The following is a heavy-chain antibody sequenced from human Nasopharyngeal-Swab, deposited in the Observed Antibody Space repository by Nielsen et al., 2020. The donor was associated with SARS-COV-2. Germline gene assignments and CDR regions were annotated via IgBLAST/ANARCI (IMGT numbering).Heavy chain of an antibody. CDR2: ISGYNGNT. J-gene: IGHJ4*02. CDR1: GYTFTCYG. CDR3: AAAPSIVGATLYFDY. Sequence: ASVKVSCKASGYTFTCYGISWVRQAPGQGLEWMGWISGYNGNTNYAQKFQERVTITRDMSTSTAYMELSSLRSEDTAVYYCAAAPSIVGATLYFDYWGQGTLVTVSS. D-gene: IGHD1-26*01. V-gene: IGHV1-18*01.